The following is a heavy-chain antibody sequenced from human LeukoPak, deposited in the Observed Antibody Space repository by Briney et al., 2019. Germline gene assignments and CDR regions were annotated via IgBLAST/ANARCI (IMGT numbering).Heavy chain of an antibody. V-gene: IGHV1-8*03. Sequence: ASVKVSCKASGYTFTSYAMNWVRQATGQGLEWMGWMNPNSGNTGYAQKFQGRVTITRNTSISTAYMELSSLRSEDTAVYYCARGRGKHSSSWYFGYWGQGTLVTVSS. D-gene: IGHD6-13*01. CDR3: ARGRGKHSSSWYFGY. CDR2: MNPNSGNT. CDR1: GYTFTSYA. J-gene: IGHJ4*02.